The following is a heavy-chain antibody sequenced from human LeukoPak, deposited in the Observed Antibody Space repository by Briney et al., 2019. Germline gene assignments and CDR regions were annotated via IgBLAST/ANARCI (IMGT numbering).Heavy chain of an antibody. V-gene: IGHV1-69*06. Sequence: SVKVSCKASGGTFSSYAISWVRQAPGQGLEWMGGIIPIFGTANYAQKFQGRVTITADKSTSTAYMELSSLRSEDTAVYYCARYYYYDSSGYLDWYFDLWGRGTLVTVSS. CDR3: ARYYYYDSSGYLDWYFDL. D-gene: IGHD3-22*01. CDR1: GGTFSSYA. CDR2: IIPIFGTA. J-gene: IGHJ2*01.